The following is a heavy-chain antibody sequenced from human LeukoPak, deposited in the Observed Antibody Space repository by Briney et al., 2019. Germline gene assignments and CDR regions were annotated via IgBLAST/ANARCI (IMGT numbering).Heavy chain of an antibody. J-gene: IGHJ5*02. V-gene: IGHV3-53*01. D-gene: IGHD4-23*01. CDR1: GLTGSHNY. CDR3: IVFGGSNH. Sequence: GGSLRLSCAASGLTGSHNYVSWVRQAPGKGLEWVSAIHTSGDTCYEDSVKGRFTISRDTSKNTLYLQITSLRVEDTAVYYCIVFGGSNHWGQGTLVTVSS. CDR2: IHTSGDT.